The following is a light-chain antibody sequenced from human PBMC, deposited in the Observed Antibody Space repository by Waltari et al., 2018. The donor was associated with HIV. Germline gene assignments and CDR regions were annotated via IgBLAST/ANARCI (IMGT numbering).Light chain of an antibody. CDR3: GADHGSGSNFVRV. Sequence: QPVLTQPPSASASLGASVTLTCPLSSGYSNYNVAWYQQRPGKGPRFVMRVGTGGIVGSKGDGIPDRFSVLGSGLNRYLTIKNIQEEDESDYHCGADHGSGSNFVRVFGGGTKLTVL. V-gene: IGLV9-49*01. CDR2: VGTGGIVG. J-gene: IGLJ3*02. CDR1: SGYSNYN.